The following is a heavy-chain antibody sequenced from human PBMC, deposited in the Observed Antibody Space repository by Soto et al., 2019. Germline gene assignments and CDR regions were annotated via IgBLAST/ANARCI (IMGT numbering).Heavy chain of an antibody. Sequence: GASVKVSCKASGYTFPSYYMQWVRQAPGQGLEWMGIINPSGGSTSYAQKFQGRVTMTRDTSTSTVYMELSSLRSEDTAVYYCARVGRLYGDYVDYYYYYGMDVWGQGTTVTVSS. D-gene: IGHD4-17*01. J-gene: IGHJ6*02. V-gene: IGHV1-46*01. CDR1: GYTFPSYY. CDR3: ARVGRLYGDYVDYYYYYGMDV. CDR2: INPSGGST.